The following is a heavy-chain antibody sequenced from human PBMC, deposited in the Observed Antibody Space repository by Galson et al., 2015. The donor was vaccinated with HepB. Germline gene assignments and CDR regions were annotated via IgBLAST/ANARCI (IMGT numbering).Heavy chain of an antibody. J-gene: IGHJ4*02. CDR1: GFTFNNYA. Sequence: SLRLSCAASGFTFNNYAMTWVRQAPGKGLEWVSVISDSNRGGSTYYADSVKGRFTISRDDSKDTLYLQMNSLRAEDTALYYCAKIKQLYWAFDYWGQGTLVTVSS. D-gene: IGHD2-8*02. CDR2: ISDSNRGGST. V-gene: IGHV3-23*01. CDR3: AKIKQLYWAFDY.